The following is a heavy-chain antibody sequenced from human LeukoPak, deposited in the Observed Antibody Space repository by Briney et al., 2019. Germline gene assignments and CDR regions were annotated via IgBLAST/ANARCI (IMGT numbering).Heavy chain of an antibody. CDR2: INHSGST. CDR1: GGSFSGYY. CDR3: ARSYGDYVWFSAFDI. D-gene: IGHD4-17*01. Sequence: SETLSLTCALYGGSFSGYYWSWIRQPPGKGLEWIGEINHSGSTNYSPSLKSRVTISVDTSKNQFSLKLSSVTAADTAVYYCARSYGDYVWFSAFDIWGQGTMVTVSS. V-gene: IGHV4-34*01. J-gene: IGHJ3*02.